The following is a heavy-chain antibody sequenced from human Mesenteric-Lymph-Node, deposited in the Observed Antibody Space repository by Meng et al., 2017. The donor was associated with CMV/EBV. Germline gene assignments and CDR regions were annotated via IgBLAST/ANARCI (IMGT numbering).Heavy chain of an antibody. D-gene: IGHD4-23*01. CDR1: GFTVSSNY. CDR3: AREDLGLDYGGNVDYDYGMDV. Sequence: ETLSLTCAASGFTVSSNYMSWVRQAPGKGLEWVANIKQDGSDKYYVDSVKGRFTISRDNAKNSLYLQMNSLRAEDTAVYYCAREDLGLDYGGNVDYDYGMDVWGQGTTVTVSS. J-gene: IGHJ6*02. CDR2: IKQDGSDK. V-gene: IGHV3-7*01.